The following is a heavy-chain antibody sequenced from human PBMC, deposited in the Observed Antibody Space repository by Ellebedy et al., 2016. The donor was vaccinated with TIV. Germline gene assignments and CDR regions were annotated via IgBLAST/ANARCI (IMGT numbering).Heavy chain of an antibody. Sequence: GGSLRLXXKTSGYSFSTYWVGWVRQMPGNGLEWMGIIYPGDSDTRYSPSFQGQVTISADKPITTAYLQWSSLQASDTAMYYCARLYCTGGDCYPFDAFDMWGQGTMVTVSS. D-gene: IGHD2-8*02. J-gene: IGHJ3*02. V-gene: IGHV5-51*04. CDR2: IYPGDSDT. CDR3: ARLYCTGGDCYPFDAFDM. CDR1: GYSFSTYW.